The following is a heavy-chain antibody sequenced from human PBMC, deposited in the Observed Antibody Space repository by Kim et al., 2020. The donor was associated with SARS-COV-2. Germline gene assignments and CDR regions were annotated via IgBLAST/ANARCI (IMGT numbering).Heavy chain of an antibody. CDR3: ARGYYDLLTGFYYGMDV. CDR2: IHTSGIT. Sequence: SETLSLTCTVSGDSIGSSYWNWIRQSPGKGLEWVGYIHTSGITNHNPSLKSRVTISVDTSKNEFSLKLSSVTAADTAVYDCARGYYDLLTGFYYGMDVWGQAATVTVSS. CDR1: GDSIGSSY. J-gene: IGHJ6*02. V-gene: IGHV4-59*01. D-gene: IGHD3-9*01.